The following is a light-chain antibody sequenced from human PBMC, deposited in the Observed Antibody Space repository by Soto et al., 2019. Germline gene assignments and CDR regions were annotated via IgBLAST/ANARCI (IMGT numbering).Light chain of an antibody. CDR3: QQSYSTTT. CDR1: QSISRY. V-gene: IGKV1-39*01. Sequence: DIQMTQSPSSLSASVGDRVTITCRASQSISRYLNWYQQKPGKAPKLLIYTASSLQSGVPSRFSGSGSGTDFTLTISILQPEDFATYYCQQSYSTTTFGGGTKVEIK. CDR2: TAS. J-gene: IGKJ4*01.